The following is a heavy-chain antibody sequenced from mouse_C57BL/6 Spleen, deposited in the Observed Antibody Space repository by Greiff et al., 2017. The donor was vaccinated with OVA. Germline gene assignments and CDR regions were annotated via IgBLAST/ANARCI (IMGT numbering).Heavy chain of an antibody. J-gene: IGHJ2*01. CDR3: ARGYYGSSPFDY. D-gene: IGHD1-1*01. Sequence: EVKVVESGGGLVKPGGSLKLSCAASGFTFSSYAMSWVRQTPEKRLEWVATISDGGSYTYYPDNVKGRFTISRDNAKNNLYLQMSHLKSEDTAMYYCARGYYGSSPFDYWGKGTTLTVSS. CDR1: GFTFSSYA. CDR2: ISDGGSYT. V-gene: IGHV5-4*03.